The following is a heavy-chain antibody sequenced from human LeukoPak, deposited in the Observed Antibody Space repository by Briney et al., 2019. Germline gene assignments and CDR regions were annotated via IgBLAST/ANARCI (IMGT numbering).Heavy chain of an antibody. D-gene: IGHD3-22*01. J-gene: IGHJ4*02. V-gene: IGHV3-30-3*01. CDR3: ARDYSSGYYRTFDY. CDR1: GFTFSSYA. CDR2: ISYDGSNK. Sequence: GRSLRLSCAASGFTFSSYAMHWVRQAPGKGLEWVAVISYDGSNKYYADSVKGRFTISRDNSKNTLYLQMNSLRAEDTAVYYCARDYSSGYYRTFDYWGQGTLVTVSS.